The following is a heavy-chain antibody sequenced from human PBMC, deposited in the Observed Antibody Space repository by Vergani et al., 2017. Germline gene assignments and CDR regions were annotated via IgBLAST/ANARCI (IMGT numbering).Heavy chain of an antibody. V-gene: IGHV5-51*01. CDR2: IHPADSDT. D-gene: IGHD1-26*01. Sequence: EVQLVQSGAEVKKPGASLKISCQISGYSFTNYWIGWVRQMSGKGLEWMGIIHPADSDTRYSPSFQGQITISVDMSISTTYLQRSSLRASDSAKYYCARLYGRNSSGSKYFDYWGQGTLVTVSS. CDR1: GYSFTNYW. CDR3: ARLYGRNSSGSKYFDY. J-gene: IGHJ4*02.